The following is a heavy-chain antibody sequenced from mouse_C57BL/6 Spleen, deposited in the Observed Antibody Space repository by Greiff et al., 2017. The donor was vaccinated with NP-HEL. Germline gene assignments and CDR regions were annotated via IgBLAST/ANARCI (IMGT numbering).Heavy chain of an antibody. D-gene: IGHD2-4*01. Sequence: QVQLQQPGAELVKPGASVKLSCKASGYTFTSYWMHWVKQRPGQGLEWIGMIHPNSGSTNYNEKFKSKATLTVDKSSSTAYMQLSSLTSEDSAVYYCARGDYDYPSYAMDYWGQGTSVTVSS. CDR2: IHPNSGST. CDR1: GYTFTSYW. J-gene: IGHJ4*01. V-gene: IGHV1-64*01. CDR3: ARGDYDYPSYAMDY.